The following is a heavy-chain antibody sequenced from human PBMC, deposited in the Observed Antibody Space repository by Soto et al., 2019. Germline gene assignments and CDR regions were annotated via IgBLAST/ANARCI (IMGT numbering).Heavy chain of an antibody. Sequence: QVQLVESGGGVVQPGGSLRLSCVASGFTFSSYGMHWVRQAPGKGLEWVVVIWYDGNKKYYADSVKGRFTISRDNSKNTRYVQMTSLRAEDTAVYYCARGLHSLFDYWGQGALVNVSS. V-gene: IGHV3-33*01. CDR3: ARGLHSLFDY. CDR2: IWYDGNKK. D-gene: IGHD2-21*01. J-gene: IGHJ4*02. CDR1: GFTFSSYG.